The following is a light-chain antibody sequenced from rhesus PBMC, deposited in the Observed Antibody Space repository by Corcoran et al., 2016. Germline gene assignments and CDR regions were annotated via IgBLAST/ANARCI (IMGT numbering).Light chain of an antibody. CDR1: SSDIGGYND. CDR2: GVS. V-gene: IGLV2S9*01. CDR3: SSYRSGSTFV. J-gene: IGLJ6*01. Sequence: QSALTQPPSVSKSLGQSVTISCTGTSSDIGGYNDVSWYQQHPGTAPRLLIYGVSKRPSGVSDRFSGSKSGNTASLTISGLQAEDEADYYCSSYRSGSTFVFGSGTKLTVL.